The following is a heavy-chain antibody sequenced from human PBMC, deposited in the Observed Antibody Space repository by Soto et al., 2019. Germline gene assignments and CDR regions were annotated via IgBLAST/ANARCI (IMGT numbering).Heavy chain of an antibody. CDR1: GFTFSSYA. Sequence: GGSLRLSCAASGFTFSSYAMSWVRQAPGKGLEWVSAISGSGGSTYYADSVKGRFTISRDNSKNTLYLQMNSLRAEDTAVYYCAKDALVDTAMDYYYYYGMDVWGQGTMVTVSS. J-gene: IGHJ6*02. CDR3: AKDALVDTAMDYYYYYGMDV. D-gene: IGHD5-18*01. CDR2: ISGSGGST. V-gene: IGHV3-23*01.